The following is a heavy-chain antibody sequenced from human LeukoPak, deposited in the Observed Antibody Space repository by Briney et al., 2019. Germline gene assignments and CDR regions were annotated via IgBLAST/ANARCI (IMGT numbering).Heavy chain of an antibody. Sequence: SETLSLTCTVSGGSISSYYWSWIRQPPGKGLEWIGYIYYSGSTNYNPSLKSRVTISVDTPKNQFSLKLSSVTAADTAMYYCARRKGRVAAAGVANWFDPWGQGTLVTVSS. CDR1: GGSISSYY. D-gene: IGHD6-13*01. CDR3: ARRKGRVAAAGVANWFDP. J-gene: IGHJ5*02. CDR2: IYYSGST. V-gene: IGHV4-59*08.